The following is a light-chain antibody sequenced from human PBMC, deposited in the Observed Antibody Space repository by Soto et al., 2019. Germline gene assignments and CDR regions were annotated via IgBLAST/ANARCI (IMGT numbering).Light chain of an antibody. CDR3: SSYAGSSNWV. CDR1: SSDVGGYNY. CDR2: EVS. Sequence: QSVLTQPPSASGSPGQSVTISCTGTSSDVGGYNYVSWYQQHPGKAPKLMIYEVSKRPSGVPDRFSGSKSGNTASLTVSGLQAEDEADYHCSSYAGSSNWVFGGGTQLTVL. V-gene: IGLV2-8*01. J-gene: IGLJ3*02.